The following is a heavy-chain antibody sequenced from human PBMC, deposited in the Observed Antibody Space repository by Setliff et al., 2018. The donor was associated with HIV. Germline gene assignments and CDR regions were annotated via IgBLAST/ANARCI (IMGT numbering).Heavy chain of an antibody. CDR3: ARGGLTAAGTLLLVGYFDY. CDR1: GGSFSGYY. J-gene: IGHJ4*02. V-gene: IGHV4-34*01. D-gene: IGHD6-13*01. Sequence: SETLSLTCAVYGGSFSGYYWSWTRQPPGKGLEWIGEINHSGSTNFNPSLKSRVTISVDTSKNQFSLKLSSVTAADTAVYYCARGGLTAAGTLLLVGYFDYWGQGTLVTVS. CDR2: INHSGST.